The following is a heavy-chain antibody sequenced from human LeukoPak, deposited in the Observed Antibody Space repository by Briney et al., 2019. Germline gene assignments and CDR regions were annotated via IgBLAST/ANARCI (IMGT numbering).Heavy chain of an antibody. CDR1: GFTFSDYN. J-gene: IGHJ6*03. Sequence: GGSLRLSCAASGFTFSDYNMRWIRQAPGKGLEWVSSISRSGSTKYYADSVKGRFTISRDNAKNSLFLQMNSLRAEDTAVYYCARELLWFGEKNYYYYMDVWGKGTTVTISS. V-gene: IGHV3-11*04. CDR2: ISRSGSTK. D-gene: IGHD3-10*01. CDR3: ARELLWFGEKNYYYYMDV.